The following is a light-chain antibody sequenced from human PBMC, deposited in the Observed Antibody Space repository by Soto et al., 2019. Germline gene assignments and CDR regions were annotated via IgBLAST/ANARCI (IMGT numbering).Light chain of an antibody. Sequence: QSALTQPRSVSGSPGQSVTISCTGTSSDVGGYNFVPWYQQHPGKAPKLMIYDVSKRPSGVPDRFSGSKSGNTASLTISGLAAEDEADYYCCSYAGSYTWVFGGGTKLTVL. CDR1: SSDVGGYNF. V-gene: IGLV2-11*01. J-gene: IGLJ3*02. CDR3: CSYAGSYTWV. CDR2: DVS.